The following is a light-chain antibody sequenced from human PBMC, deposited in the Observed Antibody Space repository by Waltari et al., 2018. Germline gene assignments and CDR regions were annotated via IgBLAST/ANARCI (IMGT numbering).Light chain of an antibody. V-gene: IGLV2-18*02. J-gene: IGLJ3*02. CDR3: SSYTSSSTWV. Sequence: WYQQPPGTAPKLIIYEVTNGPSGVPDRFSGSKSGNTASLTISRLQAEDEADYYCSSYTSSSTWVFGGGTKLTVL. CDR2: EVT.